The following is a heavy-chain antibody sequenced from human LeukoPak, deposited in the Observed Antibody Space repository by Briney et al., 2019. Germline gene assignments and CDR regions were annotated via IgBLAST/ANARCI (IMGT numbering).Heavy chain of an antibody. CDR1: GGSFSGYY. CDR3: ARGRYSYGPDY. D-gene: IGHD5-18*01. V-gene: IGHV4-34*01. CDR2: INHSGST. Sequence: SETLSLTCAVYGGSFSGYYWSWIRQPPGKGLEWIGEINHSGSTNYNPSLKSRVTTSVDTSKNQFSLKLSSVTAADTAVYYCARGRYSYGPDYWGQGTLVTVSS. J-gene: IGHJ4*02.